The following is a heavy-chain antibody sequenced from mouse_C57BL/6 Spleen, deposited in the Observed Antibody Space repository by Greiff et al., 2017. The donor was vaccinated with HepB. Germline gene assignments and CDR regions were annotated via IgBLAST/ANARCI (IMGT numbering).Heavy chain of an antibody. CDR3: SISFGTVVDWYFDV. D-gene: IGHD1-1*01. J-gene: IGHJ1*03. CDR1: GFNIKDYY. V-gene: IGHV14-2*01. Sequence: EVQLQQSGAELVKPGASVKLSCTVSGFNIKDYYMHWVKQRNEQGLEWIGRIDPEDGETKYALKFQGKATLTAETASNTAYLQLSILTTEDTAVYYYSISFGTVVDWYFDVWGTGTTVTVSS. CDR2: IDPEDGET.